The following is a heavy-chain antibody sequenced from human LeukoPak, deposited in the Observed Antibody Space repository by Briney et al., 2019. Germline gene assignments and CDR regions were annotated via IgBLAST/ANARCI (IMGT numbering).Heavy chain of an antibody. CDR1: GGSLSSYY. D-gene: IGHD3-22*01. CDR3: ARGSFYYDSSGYQYYFDY. Sequence: SETLSLTCTVSGGSLSSYYWSWIRQPPGKGLEWIGYIYYSGSTNYNPSLKSRVTISVDTSKNQFSLKLSSVTAADTAVYYCARGSFYYDSSGYQYYFDYWGQGTLVTVSS. J-gene: IGHJ4*02. CDR2: IYYSGST. V-gene: IGHV4-59*08.